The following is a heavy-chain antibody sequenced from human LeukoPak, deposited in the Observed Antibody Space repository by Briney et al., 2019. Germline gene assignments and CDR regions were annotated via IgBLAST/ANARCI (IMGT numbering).Heavy chain of an antibody. D-gene: IGHD3-16*01. CDR2: INPNSGGT. V-gene: IGHV1-2*02. J-gene: IGHJ6*02. CDR3: ARARGWGTNYYYYGMDV. CDR1: GYTFTGYY. Sequence: ASVKVSCKASGYTFTGYYMHWVRQAPGQGLEWMGWINPNSGGTNYAQKFQGRVTMTRDTSISTAYMELSRLRSDDTAVYYCARARGWGTNYYYYGMDVWGQGTTVTVSS.